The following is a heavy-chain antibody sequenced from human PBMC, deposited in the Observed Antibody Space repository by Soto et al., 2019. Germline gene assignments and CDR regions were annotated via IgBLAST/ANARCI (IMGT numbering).Heavy chain of an antibody. J-gene: IGHJ4*02. CDR1: GFTVSSNY. Sequence: GGSLRLSCAASGFTVSSNYMSWVRQAPGKGLEWVSVNYSGGSTYYADSVKGRFTISRDNSKNTLYLQMNSLRAEDTAMYYCARDVETGTEAGFDYWGQGTLVTVSS. V-gene: IGHV3-53*01. CDR3: ARDVETGTEAGFDY. D-gene: IGHD7-27*01. CDR2: NYSGGST.